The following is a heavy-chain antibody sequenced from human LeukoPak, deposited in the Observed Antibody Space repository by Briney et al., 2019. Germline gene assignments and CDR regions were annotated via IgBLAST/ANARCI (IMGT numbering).Heavy chain of an antibody. CDR2: IIPIFGTA. D-gene: IGHD3-22*01. V-gene: IGHV1-69*06. J-gene: IGHJ4*02. Sequence: GSSVKLSFKASGGTVSSYAISCVRQAPGQGLEWMGGIIPIFGTANYAQKFQGRVTITADTSTDTAYMELSSLRSEDTAVYYCSTGPYYYDSSGYSLEYWGEGTLVTVSS. CDR1: GGTVSSYA. CDR3: STGPYYYDSSGYSLEY.